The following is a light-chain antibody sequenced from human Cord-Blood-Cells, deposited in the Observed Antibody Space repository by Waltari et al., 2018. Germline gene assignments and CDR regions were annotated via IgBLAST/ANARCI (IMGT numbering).Light chain of an antibody. J-gene: IGLJ3*02. CDR2: DVS. V-gene: IGLV2-14*01. Sequence: QSALTRPASVSGSPGQSITISCTGPSSDVGGYHYVAWFQQHPGKAPKLMIYDVSKRPSGVSNRFSGSKSGNTASLTISGLQAEDEADYYCSSYTSSSTLVFGGGTKLTVL. CDR3: SSYTSSSTLV. CDR1: SSDVGGYHY.